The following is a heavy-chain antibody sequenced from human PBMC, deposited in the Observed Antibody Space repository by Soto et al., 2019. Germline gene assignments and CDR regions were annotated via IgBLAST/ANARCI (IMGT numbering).Heavy chain of an antibody. V-gene: IGHV3-13*05. CDR3: ARAYLGRLPRRADYYYAMDV. CDR1: GFSFRDYD. J-gene: IGHJ6*02. Sequence: EVQLVESGGGSVKPGESRSLSFEASGFSFRDYDLHWVRQRKGKGLEWVSALGAARDPYYVGSVKGRFSVSRDNAQNSLFLQMNNLRVDDTAVYFCARAYLGRLPRRADYYYAMDVWGRGTTVTVSS. D-gene: IGHD1-26*01. CDR2: LGAARDP.